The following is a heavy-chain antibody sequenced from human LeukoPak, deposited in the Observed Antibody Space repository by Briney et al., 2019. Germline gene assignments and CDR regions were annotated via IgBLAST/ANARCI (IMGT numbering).Heavy chain of an antibody. Sequence: QPGRSLRLSCAASGFTFSSYAMSWARQAPGKGLEWVSAISGSGGSTYYADSVKGRFTISRDNSKNTLYLQMNSPRAEDTAVYYCAKGITMIGVYFDYWGQGTLVSVSS. D-gene: IGHD3-22*01. CDR2: ISGSGGST. V-gene: IGHV3-23*01. CDR1: GFTFSSYA. J-gene: IGHJ4*02. CDR3: AKGITMIGVYFDY.